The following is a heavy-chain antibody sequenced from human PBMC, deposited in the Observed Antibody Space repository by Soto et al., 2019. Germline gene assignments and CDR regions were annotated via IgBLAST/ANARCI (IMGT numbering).Heavy chain of an antibody. Sequence: ASVKVSCKASGYTFTSHDINWMRQTTGQGLEWMGWMNPNSGHTNYAQKFQGRVTMTRDTSISTAYMELTNLRAEDTALYYCARDVDADFRTDFDYWGRGTLVTVSS. CDR3: ARDVDADFRTDFDY. D-gene: IGHD4-17*01. V-gene: IGHV1-8*01. CDR2: MNPNSGHT. J-gene: IGHJ4*02. CDR1: GYTFTSHD.